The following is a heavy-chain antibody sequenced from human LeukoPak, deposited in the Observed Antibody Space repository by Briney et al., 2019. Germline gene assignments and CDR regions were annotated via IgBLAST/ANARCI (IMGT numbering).Heavy chain of an antibody. CDR2: ISGNAANT. V-gene: IGHV3-23*01. CDR3: AKDLWLRGSSGLIVGDAFDI. D-gene: IGHD3-22*01. CDR1: GFTFPNYG. J-gene: IGHJ3*02. Sequence: PGGSLRLSCAASGFTFPNYGLNWVRQAPGKGLEWVSAISGNAANTYYADSVKGRFTISRDNSKNTLYLQMNSLRAEDTAVYYCAKDLWLRGSSGLIVGDAFDIWGQGTMVTVSS.